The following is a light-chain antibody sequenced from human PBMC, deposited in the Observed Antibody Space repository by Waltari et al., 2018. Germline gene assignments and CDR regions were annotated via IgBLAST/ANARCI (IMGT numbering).Light chain of an antibody. CDR3: HQYSSFSQT. J-gene: IGKJ1*01. V-gene: IGKV1-5*03. Sequence: DIQMTQSPSTLSASVGDRVTITCRARQTVSTWLAWYQQKPGKAPKHLIYKTSTLESGVPSRFSGSGSGTDFTLTISSLQHDDFATYYCHQYSSFSQTFGQGTRVEVK. CDR1: QTVSTW. CDR2: KTS.